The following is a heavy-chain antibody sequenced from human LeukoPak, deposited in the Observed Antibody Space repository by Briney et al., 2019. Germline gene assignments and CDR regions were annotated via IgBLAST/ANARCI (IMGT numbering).Heavy chain of an antibody. D-gene: IGHD2-15*01. J-gene: IGHJ6*03. CDR3: ARVLRYCSGGNCYSGGLGYMDV. CDR2: ISYDANNK. V-gene: IGHV3-30*03. Sequence: GGSLRLSCAASGFTFNGYGMHWVRQAPGKGLEWVAVISYDANNKYYTDAVKGRFTIARDNAKNSLFLQMNSLRAEDTAVYYCARVLRYCSGGNCYSGGLGYMDVWGKGTTVTISS. CDR1: GFTFNGYG.